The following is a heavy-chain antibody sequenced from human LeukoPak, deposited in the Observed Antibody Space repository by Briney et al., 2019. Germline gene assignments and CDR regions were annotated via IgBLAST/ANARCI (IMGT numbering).Heavy chain of an antibody. CDR1: GGTFSSYA. V-gene: IGHV1-69*05. CDR3: ARDNGYCSGGSCYLRDY. D-gene: IGHD2-15*01. Sequence: ASVKLSCKASGGTFSSYAISWVRQAPGRGLEWMGGIIPIFGTTNYAQTFQGRVTITTDESTSTAYMELSSLRSEDTAVYYCARDNGYCSGGSCYLRDYWRQETLDSVSS. J-gene: IGHJ4*02. CDR2: IIPIFGTT.